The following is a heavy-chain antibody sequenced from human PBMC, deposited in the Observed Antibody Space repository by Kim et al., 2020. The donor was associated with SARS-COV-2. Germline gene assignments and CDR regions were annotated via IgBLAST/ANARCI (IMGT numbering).Heavy chain of an antibody. V-gene: IGHV3-74*01. CDR3: ARLGMVSTALDS. Sequence: SYAESVKGRFTIARDNAKNTLFLHMNSLRADDTAVYYCARLGMVSTALDSWGQGTLVTVSS. D-gene: IGHD2-21*01. J-gene: IGHJ5*02.